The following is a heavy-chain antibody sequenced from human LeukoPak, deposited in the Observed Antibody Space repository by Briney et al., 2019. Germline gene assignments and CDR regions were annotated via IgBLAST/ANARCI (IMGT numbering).Heavy chain of an antibody. CDR1: GGSISSYY. D-gene: IGHD2-15*01. Sequence: PSETLSLTCTVSGGSISSYYWSWIRQPPGKGLEWIGYIYYSGSTNYNPSLKSRVTISVDTSKNQFSLKLSSVTAADTAVYYCARGGRYCSGGSCYSIVDDWGQGTLVTVPS. J-gene: IGHJ4*02. CDR3: ARGGRYCSGGSCYSIVDD. V-gene: IGHV4-59*01. CDR2: IYYSGST.